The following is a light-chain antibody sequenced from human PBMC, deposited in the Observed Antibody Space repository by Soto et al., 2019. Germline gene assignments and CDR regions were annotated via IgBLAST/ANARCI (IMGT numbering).Light chain of an antibody. Sequence: QSVLTQPASVSGSPGQSITISCTGTSSDFGNYNLVSWYQQHPGKVPKLILFEVNKRPSGVSGRFSGSKSGNTASLTISGLQAEDEADYYCCSYAGDYMFVFGTGTKLTVL. CDR3: CSYAGDYMFV. CDR2: EVN. V-gene: IGLV2-23*02. J-gene: IGLJ1*01. CDR1: SSDFGNYNL.